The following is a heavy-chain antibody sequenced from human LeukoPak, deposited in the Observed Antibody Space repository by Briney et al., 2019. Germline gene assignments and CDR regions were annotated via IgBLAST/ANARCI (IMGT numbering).Heavy chain of an antibody. J-gene: IGHJ6*03. D-gene: IGHD1-26*01. V-gene: IGHV4-34*01. CDR3: ARADSGSYYHYYYYMDV. CDR2: INHSGST. CDR1: GGSFSGYY. Sequence: SETLSLTCAVYGGSFSGYYWSWIRQPPGKGLEWIGEINHSGSTNYNPSLKSRVTISVDTSKNQFSLKLSSVTAADTAVYYCARADSGSYYHYYYYMDVWGKGTTVTVSS.